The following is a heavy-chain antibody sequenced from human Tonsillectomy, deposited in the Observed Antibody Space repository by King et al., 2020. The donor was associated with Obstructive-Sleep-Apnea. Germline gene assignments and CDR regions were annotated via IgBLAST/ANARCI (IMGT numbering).Heavy chain of an antibody. V-gene: IGHV3-30*04. CDR2: ISYDGSNK. D-gene: IGHD7-27*01. CDR3: AGSIANWVSFDY. J-gene: IGHJ4*02. Sequence: VQLVESGGGVVQPGRSLRLSCAASGFTFSSYAMHWVRQAPGKGLEWVAVISYDGSNKYYADSVKGRFTISRDNSKNTLYLQMNSLRAEDTAVYYCAGSIANWVSFDYWGQRTLVTVSS. CDR1: GFTFSSYA.